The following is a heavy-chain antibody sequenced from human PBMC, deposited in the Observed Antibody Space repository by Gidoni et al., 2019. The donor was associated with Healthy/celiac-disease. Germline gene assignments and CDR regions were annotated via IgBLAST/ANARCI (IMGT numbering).Heavy chain of an antibody. D-gene: IGHD3-22*01. CDR3: ARTDYYDSSGYNFDY. Sequence: QVQLQASGPGLVKPSETLSLTCTVSGGSISSYYWSWIRQPPGKGLEWIGYIYYSGSTNYNPSLKSRVTISVDTSKNQFSLRLISVTAADTAVYYCARTDYYDSSGYNFDYWGQGTLVTVSS. CDR2: IYYSGST. CDR1: GGSISSYY. V-gene: IGHV4-59*08. J-gene: IGHJ4*02.